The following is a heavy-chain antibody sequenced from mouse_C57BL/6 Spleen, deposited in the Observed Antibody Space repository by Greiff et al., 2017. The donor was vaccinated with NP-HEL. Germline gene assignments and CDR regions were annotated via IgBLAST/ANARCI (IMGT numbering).Heavy chain of an antibody. J-gene: IGHJ2*01. CDR1: GYTFTSYW. CDR3: ARYMGNDYDVDY. CDR2: IDPSDSYT. V-gene: IGHV1-50*01. D-gene: IGHD2-4*01. Sequence: QVQLQQPGAELVKPGASVKLSCKASGYTFTSYWMQWVKQRPGQGLEWIGEIDPSDSYTNYNQKFKGKATLTVDTSSSTAYMQLSSLTSEDSAVYYCARYMGNDYDVDYWGQGTTLTVSS.